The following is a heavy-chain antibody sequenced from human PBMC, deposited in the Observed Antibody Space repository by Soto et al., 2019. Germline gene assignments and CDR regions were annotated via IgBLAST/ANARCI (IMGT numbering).Heavy chain of an antibody. CDR1: GYNFPDYW. J-gene: IGHJ4*02. Sequence: GESLKISCRGSGYNFPDYWIAWVRQTPGKGLECMGIIYLGDSDTRYNPSFQGQVAISADKSITTVYLQWNSLKTSDTAIYYCARGYDYLEYYFDYWGQGTVVTVSS. CDR2: IYLGDSDT. CDR3: ARGYDYLEYYFDY. D-gene: IGHD3-22*01. V-gene: IGHV5-51*01.